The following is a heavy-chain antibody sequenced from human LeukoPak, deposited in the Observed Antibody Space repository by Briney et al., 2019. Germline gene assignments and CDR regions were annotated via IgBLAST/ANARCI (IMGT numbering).Heavy chain of an antibody. V-gene: IGHV1-2*02. CDR2: INPNSGGT. CDR3: ARGDILSRGGAFDI. Sequence: GASVKVSCKASGYTFTGYYMHWVRQAPGQGLEWMGWINPNSGGTNYAQKFQGRVIMTRDTSISTAYMELSRLRSDDTAVYYCARGDILSRGGAFDIWGQGTMVTVSS. J-gene: IGHJ3*02. D-gene: IGHD2-15*01. CDR1: GYTFTGYY.